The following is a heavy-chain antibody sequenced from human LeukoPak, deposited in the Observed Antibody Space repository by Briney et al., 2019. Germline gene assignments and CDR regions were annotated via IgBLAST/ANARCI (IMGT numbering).Heavy chain of an antibody. CDR1: GGSISSSSYY. D-gene: IGHD3-22*01. V-gene: IGHV4-39*07. CDR3: ARDDSSGYGVFSMDV. Sequence: SETLSLTCTVSGGSISSSSYYWGWIRQPPGKGLEWIGSIYYSGSTYYNPSLKSRVTISVDTSKNQFSLKLSSVTAADTAVYYCARDDSSGYGVFSMDVWGQGTTVTVSS. CDR2: IYYSGST. J-gene: IGHJ6*02.